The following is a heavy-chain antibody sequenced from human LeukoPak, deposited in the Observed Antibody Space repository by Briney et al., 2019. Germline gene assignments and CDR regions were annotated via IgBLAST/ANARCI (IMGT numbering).Heavy chain of an antibody. D-gene: IGHD3-22*01. J-gene: IGHJ4*02. V-gene: IGHV4-59*12. CDR1: GASISSYY. CDR3: ARGPYYYDSSGYYYGRRPLDY. CDR2: IHVSGGT. Sequence: PSETLSLTCTVSGASISSYYWNWIRQSPGKGLEWIGYIHVSGGTSYDPSLKSRVTVAIDTSKNQFSLKLSSVTAADTAVYYCARGPYYYDSSGYYYGRRPLDYWGQGTLVTVSS.